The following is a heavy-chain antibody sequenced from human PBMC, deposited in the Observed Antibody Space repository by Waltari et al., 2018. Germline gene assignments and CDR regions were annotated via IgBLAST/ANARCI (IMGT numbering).Heavy chain of an antibody. Sequence: QVQLVQSGAEVKRPGASVKVSCKASGYTFTNYAINWVRQAPGQRFEWMGWINAGNGNTKYSQKFQGRVTIMRDTSARTAYMELSSLRSADTAVYYCARPSWNYYDKALNAFDIWGQGTLVTVSS. D-gene: IGHD3-22*01. CDR2: INAGNGNT. CDR3: ARPSWNYYDKALNAFDI. V-gene: IGHV1-3*01. CDR1: GYTFTNYA. J-gene: IGHJ3*02.